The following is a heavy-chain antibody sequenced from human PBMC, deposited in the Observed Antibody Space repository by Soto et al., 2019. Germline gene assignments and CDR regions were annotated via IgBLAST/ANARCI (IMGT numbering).Heavy chain of an antibody. D-gene: IGHD2-2*01. CDR1: GFNFPTFW. Sequence: GESLKISCKHSGFNFPTFWISWVRQMPGKGLEWMGRIDPSDSYTNYSPSFQGHVTISADKSISTAYLQWSSLKASDTAMYYCARPYCSSTSCPYYYYYGMDVWGQGTTVTVSS. J-gene: IGHJ6*02. CDR2: IDPSDSYT. CDR3: ARPYCSSTSCPYYYYYGMDV. V-gene: IGHV5-10-1*01.